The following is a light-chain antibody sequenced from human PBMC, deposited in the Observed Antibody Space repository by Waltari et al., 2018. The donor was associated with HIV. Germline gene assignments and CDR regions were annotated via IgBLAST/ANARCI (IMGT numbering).Light chain of an antibody. CDR1: NSNIGSNY. CDR2: KDD. V-gene: IGLV1-47*01. CDR3: AAWDDSLAYV. Sequence: QSILTQPPSASGTPGQRVTISCFGSNSNIGSNYVYWYQQFPGTAPKLLLYKDDQRTSGVPDRFSGSKSGAAASLVISDLRSDDAADYYCAAWDDSLAYVFGTGTEVTVL. J-gene: IGLJ1*01.